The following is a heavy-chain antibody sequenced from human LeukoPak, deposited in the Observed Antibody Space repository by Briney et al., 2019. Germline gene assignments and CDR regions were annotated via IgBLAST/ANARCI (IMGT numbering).Heavy chain of an antibody. Sequence: GGSLRLSCAASGFTFSDYYMSWIRQAPGKGLEGVSYISSSGSTIYYADSVKGRFTISRDNAKNTLYLQVSSLRADDTAIYYCARDFYQRGDWGQGTLVTVSS. D-gene: IGHD2/OR15-2a*01. V-gene: IGHV3-11*01. CDR1: GFTFSDYY. CDR3: ARDFYQRGD. CDR2: ISSSGSTI. J-gene: IGHJ4*02.